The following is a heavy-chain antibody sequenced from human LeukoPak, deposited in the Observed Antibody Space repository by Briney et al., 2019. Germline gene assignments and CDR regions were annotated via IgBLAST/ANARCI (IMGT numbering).Heavy chain of an antibody. CDR1: GYTFTGYY. Sequence: ASVKVSCKASGYTFTGYYMHWVRQAPGQGLERMGWINPNSGGTNYAQKFQGRVTMTRDTSISTAYMELSRLRSDNTAVYYCARGAYSSGWDLYYYYYMDVWGKGTTVTISS. CDR2: INPNSGGT. CDR3: ARGAYSSGWDLYYYYYMDV. D-gene: IGHD6-19*01. J-gene: IGHJ6*03. V-gene: IGHV1-2*02.